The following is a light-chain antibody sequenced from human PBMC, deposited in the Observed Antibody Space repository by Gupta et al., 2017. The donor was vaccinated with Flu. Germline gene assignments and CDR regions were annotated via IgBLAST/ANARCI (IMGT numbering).Light chain of an antibody. V-gene: IGKV3-11*01. Sequence: PATLSWSPGERATLSCRASQSVSSDLAWYQQKPGQAPRLLIHDASNRATGIPARFSGSGSGTDFILTISSLEPEDFAVYYCQQRRSWPRTFGQWTKVEIK. J-gene: IGKJ1*01. CDR2: DAS. CDR1: QSVSSD. CDR3: QQRRSWPRT.